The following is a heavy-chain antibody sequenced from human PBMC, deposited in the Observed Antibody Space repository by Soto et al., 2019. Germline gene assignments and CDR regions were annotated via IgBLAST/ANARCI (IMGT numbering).Heavy chain of an antibody. J-gene: IGHJ4*02. Sequence: QVQLVESGGGVVQPGRSLRLSCAASGFTFSSYGMHWVRQAPGKGLEWVAVISYDGSNKYYADSVKGRFTISRDNSKNPLYLQMNSLRAEDTAVYYCAKERTTVTTAGPVYYFDYWGQGTLVTVSS. V-gene: IGHV3-30*18. CDR2: ISYDGSNK. D-gene: IGHD4-17*01. CDR1: GFTFSSYG. CDR3: AKERTTVTTAGPVYYFDY.